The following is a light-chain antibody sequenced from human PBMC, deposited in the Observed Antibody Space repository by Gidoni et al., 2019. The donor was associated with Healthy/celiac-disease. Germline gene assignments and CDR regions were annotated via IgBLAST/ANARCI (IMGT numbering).Light chain of an antibody. V-gene: IGKV1-9*01. CDR1: QGISSY. J-gene: IGKJ4*01. CDR3: QQLNSYLLT. Sequence: DIQFTQSPSFLSASVGDRVTITCLVSQGISSYLAWYQQKPGKAPKLLIYAASTLQSGVPSRFSGSGSGTEFTLTISSLQPEDFATYYCQQLNSYLLTFXGXTKVEIK. CDR2: AAS.